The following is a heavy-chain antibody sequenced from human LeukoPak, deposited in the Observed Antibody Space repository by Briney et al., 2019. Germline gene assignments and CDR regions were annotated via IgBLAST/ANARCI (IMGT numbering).Heavy chain of an antibody. D-gene: IGHD5-12*01. CDR2: IRRDGGEK. CDR1: GFTFSTYW. Sequence: GGSLRLSCGASGFTFSTYWMSWVRQAPGKGLEWVANIRRDGGEKYYVDSVKGRFTISRDNSKNSVYLQMNSLRDDDTGIYYCAKYSGYNLEYWGQGTLVTVSP. J-gene: IGHJ4*02. V-gene: IGHV3-7*01. CDR3: AKYSGYNLEY.